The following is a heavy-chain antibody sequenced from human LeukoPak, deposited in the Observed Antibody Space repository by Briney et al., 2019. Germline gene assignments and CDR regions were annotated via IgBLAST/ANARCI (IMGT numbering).Heavy chain of an antibody. CDR2: VYTSGST. CDR3: ATPDNSGYYYLY. D-gene: IGHD3-22*01. J-gene: IGHJ4*02. Sequence: SETLSLTCIVSGGSINTGSYYWSWIRQPAGKGLEWIGRVYTSGSTKYNPSLTSRVTISVDTSKNQFSLKLSSVTAADTAVYYCATPDNSGYYYLYWGQGTLVTVSS. CDR1: GGSINTGSYY. V-gene: IGHV4-61*02.